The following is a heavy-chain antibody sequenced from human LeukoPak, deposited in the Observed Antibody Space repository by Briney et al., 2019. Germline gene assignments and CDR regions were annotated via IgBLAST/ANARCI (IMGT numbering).Heavy chain of an antibody. D-gene: IGHD1-26*01. CDR2: ISAYNGNT. CDR3: ATDWGIVGAMFY. V-gene: IGHV1-18*01. CDR1: GYTFTSYG. Sequence: ASVKVSCKDSGYTFTSYGISWVRQAPGQGLECMGWISAYNGNTNYAQKLQGRVTMTTDTSTSTAYMELRSLRSDDTAVYYCATDWGIVGAMFYWGQGTLVTVSS. J-gene: IGHJ4*02.